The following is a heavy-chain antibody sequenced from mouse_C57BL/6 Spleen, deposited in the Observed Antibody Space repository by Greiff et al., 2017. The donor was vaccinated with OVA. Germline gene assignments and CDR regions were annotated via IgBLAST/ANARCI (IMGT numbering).Heavy chain of an antibody. V-gene: IGHV5-12*01. J-gene: IGHJ3*01. CDR2: ISNGGGST. CDR3: ARHPLYYDYDGSLAY. D-gene: IGHD2-4*01. CDR1: GFTFSDYY. Sequence: EVNVVESGGGLVQPGGSLKLSCAASGFTFSDYYMYWVRQTPEKRLEWVAYISNGGGSTYYPDTVKGRFTISIDNAKNTLYLQMSRLKSEDTAMYYCARHPLYYDYDGSLAYWGQGTLVTVSA.